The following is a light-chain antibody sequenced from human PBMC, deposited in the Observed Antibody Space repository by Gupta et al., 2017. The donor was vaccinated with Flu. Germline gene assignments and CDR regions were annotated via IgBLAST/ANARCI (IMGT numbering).Light chain of an antibody. Sequence: ERATLSCRADQSVSSRYLAWYQQQPGQAPRLLIYGASSRATGIPDRFSGSGSGTAFTLTINRLEPEDFAVYYCQQYERLPLTFGQGTKVEIK. CDR2: GAS. CDR1: QSVSSRY. J-gene: IGKJ1*01. V-gene: IGKV3-20*01. CDR3: QQYERLPLT.